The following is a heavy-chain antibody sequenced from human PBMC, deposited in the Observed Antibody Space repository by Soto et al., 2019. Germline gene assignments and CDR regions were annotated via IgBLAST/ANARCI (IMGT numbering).Heavy chain of an antibody. V-gene: IGHV3-23*01. CDR3: AKESQRELDDILTGYTSNYYYYMDV. J-gene: IGHJ6*03. CDR1: GFTFSSYA. D-gene: IGHD3-9*01. CDR2: ISGSGGST. Sequence: GGSLRLSCAASGFTFSSYAMSWVRQAPGKGLEWVSAISGSGGSTYYADSVKGRFTISRDNSKNTLYLQMNSLRAEDTAVYYCAKESQRELDDILTGYTSNYYYYMDVWGKGTTVTVSS.